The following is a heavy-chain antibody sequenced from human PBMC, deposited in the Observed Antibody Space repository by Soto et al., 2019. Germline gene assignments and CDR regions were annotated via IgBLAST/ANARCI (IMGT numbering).Heavy chain of an antibody. D-gene: IGHD3-22*01. CDR2: ISSSSSTI. CDR1: GFTFSSYS. CDR3: ARDRNYDSSGYYYSDAFDI. Sequence: GGSLRLSCAASGFTFSSYSMNWVRQAPGKGLEWVSYISSSSSTIYYADSVKGRFTISRDNAKNSLYLQMNSLRAEDTAVYYCARDRNYDSSGYYYSDAFDIWGQGTMVTVSS. V-gene: IGHV3-48*01. J-gene: IGHJ3*02.